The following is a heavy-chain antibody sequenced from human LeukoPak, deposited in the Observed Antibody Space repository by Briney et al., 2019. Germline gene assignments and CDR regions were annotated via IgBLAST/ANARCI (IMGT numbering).Heavy chain of an antibody. CDR2: TSSSSRYI. Sequence: PGGSLRLSCAVSGFTFSIYSMNGVRQARGKGRECGLSTSSSSRYIYYATSETRRFTISRDNANNSLYLKMNSLRAEDTAVYYCARSFDYWGQGTLVTVSS. CDR1: GFTFSIYS. V-gene: IGHV3-21*01. J-gene: IGHJ4*02. CDR3: ARSFDY.